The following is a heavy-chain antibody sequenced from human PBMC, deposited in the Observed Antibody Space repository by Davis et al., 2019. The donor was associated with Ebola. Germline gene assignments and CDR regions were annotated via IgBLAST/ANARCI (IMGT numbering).Heavy chain of an antibody. CDR1: GYTFTSYG. V-gene: IGHV1-69*04. D-gene: IGHD3-16*01. CDR2: IIPILGIA. CDR3: ARGPFTFLSGYGMDV. Sequence: SVKVSCKASGYTFTSYGISWVRQAPGQGLEWMGRIIPILGIANYAQKFQGRVTITADKSTSTAYMELSSLRSEDTAVYYCARGPFTFLSGYGMDVWGQGTTVTVSS. J-gene: IGHJ6*02.